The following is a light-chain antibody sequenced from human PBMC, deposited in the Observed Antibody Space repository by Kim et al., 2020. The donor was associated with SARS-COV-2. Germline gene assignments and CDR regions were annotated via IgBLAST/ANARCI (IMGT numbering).Light chain of an antibody. V-gene: IGKV3-15*01. CDR1: QTGNSY. J-gene: IGKJ4*01. Sequence: VSPGEAPTLSGRASQTGNSYLAWYQQKPGRAPRLRIHGVFSRATGFPARFRGIVSGTEFTLTISSLQSEDFAVYYCQQYNDWPLTFGGGTKLDIK. CDR3: QQYNDWPLT. CDR2: GVF.